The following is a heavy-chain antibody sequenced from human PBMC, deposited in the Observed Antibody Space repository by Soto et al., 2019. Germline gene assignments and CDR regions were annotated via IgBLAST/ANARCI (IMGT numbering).Heavy chain of an antibody. D-gene: IGHD1-1*01. CDR1: GFTFSSYS. J-gene: IGHJ6*02. Sequence: GGSLRRSCAASGFTFSSYSMNLVRQAPGKGLECVSSISISSSYIYYADSVKGRFTISRDNAKNSLYMQMNSLRAEETAVYYCASANWNDNYYYYGMDIWGQGTTVTFSS. V-gene: IGHV3-21*01. CDR2: ISISSSYI. CDR3: ASANWNDNYYYYGMDI.